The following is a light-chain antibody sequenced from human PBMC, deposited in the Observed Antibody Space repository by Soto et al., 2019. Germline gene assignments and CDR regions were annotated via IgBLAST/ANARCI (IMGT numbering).Light chain of an antibody. V-gene: IGKV1-5*03. J-gene: IGKJ1*01. CDR2: KAS. CDR1: RDISNS. Sequence: SPITLTPSCVSASVGDSLTITCRASRDISNSLAWYQQKPGKAPKLLIYKASTLKSGVPSRFRGSGSGTEFTLTISSLQPDDFATYYCQHSNSYSEAFGQGTKVDI. CDR3: QHSNSYSEA.